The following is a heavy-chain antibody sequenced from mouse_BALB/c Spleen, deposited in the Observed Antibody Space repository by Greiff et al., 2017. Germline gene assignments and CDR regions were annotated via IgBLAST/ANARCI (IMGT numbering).Heavy chain of an antibody. J-gene: IGHJ2*01. Sequence: VKLQESGAELVRPGSSVKISCKASGYAFSSYWMNWVKQRPGQGLEWIGQIYPGDGDTNYNGKFKGKATLTADKSSSTAYMQLSSLTSEDSAVYFCARESTTATDWGQGTTLTVSS. CDR2: IYPGDGDT. CDR3: ARESTTATD. V-gene: IGHV1-80*01. D-gene: IGHD1-2*01. CDR1: GYAFSSYW.